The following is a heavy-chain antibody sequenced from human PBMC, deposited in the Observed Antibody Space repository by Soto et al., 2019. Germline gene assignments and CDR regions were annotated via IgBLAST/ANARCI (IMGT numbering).Heavy chain of an antibody. Sequence: QVQLVQSGAEVKKPGASVKVSCKASGYTFTSYYMHWVRQAPGQGLEWMGIINPSGGSTSYAQKFQGRVTMTRDTSTSTVYMELSSLRSEDTAVYYCARDHRRYCSSTSCRESDAFDIWGQGTMVTVSS. CDR2: INPSGGST. J-gene: IGHJ3*02. V-gene: IGHV1-46*03. CDR1: GYTFTSYY. D-gene: IGHD2-2*01. CDR3: ARDHRRYCSSTSCRESDAFDI.